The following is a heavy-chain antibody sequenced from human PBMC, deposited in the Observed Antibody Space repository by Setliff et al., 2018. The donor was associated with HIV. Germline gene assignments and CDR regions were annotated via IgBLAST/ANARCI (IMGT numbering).Heavy chain of an antibody. CDR3: AISSGVSSILTDHYFHH. CDR1: GFTFSTYA. V-gene: IGHV3-23*01. D-gene: IGHD3-9*01. CDR2: ISGSGGGT. Sequence: GGSLRLSCAASGFTFSTYAMSWVRQAPGKGLEWVAAISGSGGGTYYADSVKGRFTISRDNSKNTLYLQMNSLRVEDTAIYYCAISSGVSSILTDHYFHHWGQGTLVTVSS. J-gene: IGHJ4*02.